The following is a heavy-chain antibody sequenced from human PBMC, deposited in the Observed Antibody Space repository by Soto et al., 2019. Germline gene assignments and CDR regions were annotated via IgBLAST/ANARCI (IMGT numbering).Heavy chain of an antibody. V-gene: IGHV3-23*01. Sequence: XXSLRLCYAASGFTFSSYAMRWVRQAPGKGLEWVSAISGSGGSTYYADSVRGRFTISRDNSKNTLYLQMNSLRAEDTAVYYCAKGDSSSWSNFDYWGQGTLVTVSS. J-gene: IGHJ4*02. D-gene: IGHD6-13*01. CDR1: GFTFSSYA. CDR3: AKGDSSSWSNFDY. CDR2: ISGSGGST.